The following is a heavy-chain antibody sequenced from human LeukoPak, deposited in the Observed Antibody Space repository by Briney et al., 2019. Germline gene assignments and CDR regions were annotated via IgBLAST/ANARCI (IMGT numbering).Heavy chain of an antibody. CDR1: GFSFNSYG. J-gene: IGHJ5*02. V-gene: IGHV3-23*01. CDR3: AKGPRMTTVTSTSNWFDP. D-gene: IGHD4-17*01. Sequence: GGSLRLSCAASGFSFNSYGMHWVRQAPGKGLEWVSAISGSGGSTYYADSVKGRFTISRDNSKNTLYLQMNSLRAEDTAVYYCAKGPRMTTVTSTSNWFDPWGQGTLVTVSS. CDR2: ISGSGGST.